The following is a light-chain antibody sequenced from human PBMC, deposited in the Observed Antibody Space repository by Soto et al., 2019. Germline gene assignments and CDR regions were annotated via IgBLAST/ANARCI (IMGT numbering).Light chain of an antibody. CDR2: DAS. CDR3: HQYNNLWT. CDR1: QNIRSS. J-gene: IGKJ1*01. V-gene: IGKV3-15*01. Sequence: EVVMTNSPASLSASRGERVTLSCRASQNIRSSLAWYQQRPGQAPRLLIYDASTRATGIPARFSGSGSGTEFTLTISSLQSEDFGVYYCHQYNNLWTFGQRTKVDI.